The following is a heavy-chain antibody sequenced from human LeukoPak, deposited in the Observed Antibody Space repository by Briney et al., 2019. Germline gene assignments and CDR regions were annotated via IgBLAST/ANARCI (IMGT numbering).Heavy chain of an antibody. Sequence: SETLSLTCTVSGGTISSHFWSWVRQPPGKGPEWIGNIYNSRTNNYTPSLESRVTISVDTSKNQLSLQLTSVTAADTAVYYCTKATQWLAFDYWGRGTLVTVSS. CDR3: TKATQWLAFDY. J-gene: IGHJ4*02. D-gene: IGHD6-19*01. CDR1: GGTISSHF. CDR2: IYNSRTN. V-gene: IGHV4-59*11.